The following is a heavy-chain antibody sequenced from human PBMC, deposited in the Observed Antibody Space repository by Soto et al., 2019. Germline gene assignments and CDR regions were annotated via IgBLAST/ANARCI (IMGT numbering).Heavy chain of an antibody. V-gene: IGHV3-7*01. CDR3: ARSYYYDSSGSYYYNGLDV. J-gene: IGHJ6*02. Sequence: EVQLVESGGGLVQPGGSLRLSCAASGFTFTSHWMSWVRQAPGKGLEWVDNIHQEGSEKYYVDSVEGRFTVSRDNAKNSRHLQMNILRAEDTAVYYCARSYYYDSSGSYYYNGLDVWGQGTTVTVSS. CDR1: GFTFTSHW. CDR2: IHQEGSEK. D-gene: IGHD3-22*01.